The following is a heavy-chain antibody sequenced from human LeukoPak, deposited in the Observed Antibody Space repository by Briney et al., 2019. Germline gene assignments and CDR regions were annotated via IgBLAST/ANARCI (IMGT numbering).Heavy chain of an antibody. V-gene: IGHV4-59*01. CDR3: ARNFPGRTEDV. Sequence: SETLSLTCTVSGGSMSTYFWTRFRQSPGKGLEWVGYLYHTTTTYNPSLKGRVTISADMSQNQFSLKVTSVTAADTAVYYCARNFPGRTEDVWGKGTTVIVSS. CDR1: GGSMSTYF. D-gene: IGHD1-14*01. J-gene: IGHJ6*04. CDR2: LYHTTT.